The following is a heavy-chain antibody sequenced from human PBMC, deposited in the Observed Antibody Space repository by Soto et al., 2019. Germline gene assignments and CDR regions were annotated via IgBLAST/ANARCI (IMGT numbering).Heavy chain of an antibody. CDR2: ISGSDDST. CDR1: GFTFSSYG. J-gene: IGHJ4*02. V-gene: IGHV3-23*01. D-gene: IGHD6-6*01. Sequence: GGSLRISCAASGFTFSSYGISWIRLSPGKGLEWFSVISGSDDSTYYADSVKGRFTISRDNSKNTLYLQMNSLRAEDTAVYYCAKRSSSSTFDYWGQGTLVTVSS. CDR3: AKRSSSSTFDY.